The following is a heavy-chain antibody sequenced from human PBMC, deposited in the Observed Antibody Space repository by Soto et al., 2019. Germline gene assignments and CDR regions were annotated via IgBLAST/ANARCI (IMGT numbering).Heavy chain of an antibody. D-gene: IGHD4-17*01. CDR1: GYSISSGYY. Sequence: SETLSLTCDVSGYSISSGYYWAWVRQPPGKGMEWIGSINHRGNSFYNPSLKSRVTISVDTSKNQGSLKASSVTAADTAVYYCVRSGDDYGSYIDYWGQGTLVTVSS. J-gene: IGHJ4*02. CDR3: VRSGDDYGSYIDY. CDR2: INHRGNS. V-gene: IGHV4-38-2*01.